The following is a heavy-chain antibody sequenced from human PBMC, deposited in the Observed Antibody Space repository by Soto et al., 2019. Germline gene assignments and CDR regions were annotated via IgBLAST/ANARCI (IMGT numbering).Heavy chain of an antibody. Sequence: QVQLVQSGAEVKKPGASVKVSCKASGYTFTSYGISWVRQAPGQGLEWMGWISAYNGNTNYAQKLQGRVTRTTDTYPRIAYMELRRLRFGDTAVYYCAIEMVGAAGALDIWGKGTMVTVSS. CDR2: ISAYNGNT. CDR3: AIEMVGAAGALDI. V-gene: IGHV1-18*01. J-gene: IGHJ3*02. CDR1: GYTFTSYG. D-gene: IGHD2-15*01.